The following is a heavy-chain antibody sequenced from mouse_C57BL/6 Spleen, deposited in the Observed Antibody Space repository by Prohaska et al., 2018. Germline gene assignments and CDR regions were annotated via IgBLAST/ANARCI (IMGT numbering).Heavy chain of an antibody. J-gene: IGHJ2*01. CDR3: ARYLGSKGYYFDY. CDR1: GYTFTSYW. D-gene: IGHD1-1*01. Sequence: QVQLQQPGAELVKPGASVKLSCKASGYTFTSYWMNWVKQRPGQGLEWIGMIHPNSGITNYNEKFNSKATLTVDKSSSTAYMQLSSLTSEDSAVYCCARYLGSKGYYFDYWGQGTTLTVSS. CDR2: IHPNSGIT. V-gene: IGHV1-64*01.